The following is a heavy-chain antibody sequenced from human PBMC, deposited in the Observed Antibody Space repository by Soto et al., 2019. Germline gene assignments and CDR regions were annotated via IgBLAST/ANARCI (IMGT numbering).Heavy chain of an antibody. CDR3: TKGCGRGFDLCGS. J-gene: IGHJ5*02. D-gene: IGHD5-12*01. CDR2: ISEDGSRK. Sequence: QVQVVESGGGVAQPGRSLRLSCTVSGFIFNNYGMQCVRQAPGKGLEWVAVISEDGSRKYYADSVKGRFTISRDNSKNTLYLQVNSLRAEDTAVYYCTKGCGRGFDLCGSWGQGTLVTVSS. V-gene: IGHV3-30*18. CDR1: GFIFNNYG.